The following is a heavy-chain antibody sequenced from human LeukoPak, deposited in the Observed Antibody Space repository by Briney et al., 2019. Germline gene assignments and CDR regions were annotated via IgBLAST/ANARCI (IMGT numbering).Heavy chain of an antibody. V-gene: IGHV3-9*01. Sequence: PGGSLRLSCAASGFTFDDYAMHWVRQAPGKGLEWVSGISWNSGGIGYADSVKGRFTISRDNAKNSLYLQMNSLRAEDTALYYCAKVIGSGWFNYGMDVWGQGTTVTVSS. CDR1: GFTFDDYA. CDR3: AKVIGSGWFNYGMDV. J-gene: IGHJ6*02. CDR2: ISWNSGGI. D-gene: IGHD6-19*01.